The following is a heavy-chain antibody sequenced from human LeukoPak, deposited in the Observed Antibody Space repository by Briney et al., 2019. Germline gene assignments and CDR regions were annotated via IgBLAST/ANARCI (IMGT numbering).Heavy chain of an antibody. CDR2: ISRNSDST. CDR3: VKDIGSGSYRYGGYFDY. Sequence: PGGSLRLSCAASGFPFDDKAMHWVRQAPGKGLEWVAGISRNSDSTGYADSVKGRFTISRDNAKNSLYLQTNSLRAEDMALYYCVKDIGSGSYRYGGYFDYWGQGTLVTVSS. CDR1: GFPFDDKA. D-gene: IGHD1-26*01. J-gene: IGHJ4*02. V-gene: IGHV3-9*03.